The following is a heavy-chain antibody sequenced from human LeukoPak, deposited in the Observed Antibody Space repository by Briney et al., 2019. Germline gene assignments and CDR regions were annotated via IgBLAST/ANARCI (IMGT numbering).Heavy chain of an antibody. Sequence: SETLSLTCTAAGASISSYYWRWIRPPPGKGLEWIGYIYYSGSTNYTPTLKSRITISVDTSKNQFSLQLSSVTAADTAVYYCARRGSYYYGSESYPHFDYWGQGTLVTVSS. V-gene: IGHV4-59*08. CDR3: ARRGSYYYGSESYPHFDY. CDR1: GASISSYY. J-gene: IGHJ4*02. D-gene: IGHD3-10*01. CDR2: IYYSGST.